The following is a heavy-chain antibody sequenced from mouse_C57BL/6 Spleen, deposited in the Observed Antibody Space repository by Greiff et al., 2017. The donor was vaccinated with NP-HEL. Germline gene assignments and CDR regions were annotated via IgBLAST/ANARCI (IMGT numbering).Heavy chain of an antibody. CDR3: AREGTAQATIFDY. J-gene: IGHJ2*01. Sequence: QVQLQQPGAELVKPGASVKLSCKASGYTFTSYWMHWVKQRPGQGLEWIGMIHPNSGSTNYNEKFKSKATLTVDKSSSTAYMQLSSLTSEDSAVYYCAREGTAQATIFDYWGQGTTLTVSS. CDR2: IHPNSGST. V-gene: IGHV1-64*01. D-gene: IGHD3-2*02. CDR1: GYTFTSYW.